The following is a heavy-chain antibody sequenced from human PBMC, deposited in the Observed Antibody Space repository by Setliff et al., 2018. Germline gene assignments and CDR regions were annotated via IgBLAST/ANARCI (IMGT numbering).Heavy chain of an antibody. J-gene: IGHJ2*01. D-gene: IGHD4-17*01. Sequence: SVKVSCKSSGGTFGSFAISWVRQAPGQGLEWVGGIIPLHGTRNHAQKLQGRVSITADESKTTVYMELNSLTSEDTAVYFCARVPPALYGGYGYFDIWGRGTLVTVSS. CDR1: GGTFGSFA. V-gene: IGHV1-69*13. CDR2: IIPLHGTR. CDR3: ARVPPALYGGYGYFDI.